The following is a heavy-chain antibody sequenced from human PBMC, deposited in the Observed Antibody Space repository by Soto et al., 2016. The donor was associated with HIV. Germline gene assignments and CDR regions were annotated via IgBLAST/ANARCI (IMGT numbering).Heavy chain of an antibody. V-gene: IGHV3-49*04. CDR3: SSGEGASSDAFDI. J-gene: IGHJ3*02. CDR1: GFTFGDYG. D-gene: IGHD1-26*01. CDR2: IRSKAHGETT. Sequence: EVQLVESGGGLVQPGRSLRLSCTVSGFTFGDYGMTWVRQAPGKGLEWVGFIRSKAHGETTEYAASVKGRFTISGDDSKSIAYLQMNSLRSEDTAVYYCSSGEGASSDAFDIWGQGTMVIVSS.